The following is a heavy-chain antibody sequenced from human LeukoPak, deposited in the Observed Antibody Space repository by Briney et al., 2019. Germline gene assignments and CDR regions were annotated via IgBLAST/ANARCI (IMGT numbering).Heavy chain of an antibody. J-gene: IGHJ4*02. CDR2: ISYSGST. V-gene: IGHV4-59*11. CDR1: GGSISIHY. Sequence: SETLSLTCTVSGGSISIHYWSWIRQPPGKGLEWIGYISYSGSTNYNPSLKSRVTMSVDTSKNQFSLKLSSVTAADTAVYYCTRDRRDGYNYVDIWGQGTLVTVSS. CDR3: TRDRRDGYNYVDI. D-gene: IGHD5-24*01.